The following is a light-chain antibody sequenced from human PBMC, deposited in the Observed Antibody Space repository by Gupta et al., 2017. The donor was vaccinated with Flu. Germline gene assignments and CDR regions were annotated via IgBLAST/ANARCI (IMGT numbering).Light chain of an antibody. Sequence: DIQMNQSPSSLSASVGDRVTITFLASQDIRIYLAWYQQKPGKAPKLLIHDASNWEAGVPSRFSGSGSGTEVTFTISSLQHEDFAAYYCHQYYNVPPITFGRGTKVEIK. J-gene: IGKJ4*01. CDR1: QDIRIY. CDR3: HQYYNVPPIT. V-gene: IGKV1-33*01. CDR2: DAS.